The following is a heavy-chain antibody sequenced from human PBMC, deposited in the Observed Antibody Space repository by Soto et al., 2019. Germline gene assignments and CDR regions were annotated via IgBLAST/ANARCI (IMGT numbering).Heavy chain of an antibody. V-gene: IGHV3-23*01. CDR1: GFTFSSYA. Sequence: GGSLRLSCAASGFTFSSYAMSWVRQAPGKGLECVSAISGSGGSTYYADSVKGRFTISRDNSKNTLYLQMNSLRAEDTAVYYCAKDMTSHSTPFDYWGQGTLVTVSS. CDR2: ISGSGGST. J-gene: IGHJ4*02. CDR3: AKDMTSHSTPFDY. D-gene: IGHD6-13*01.